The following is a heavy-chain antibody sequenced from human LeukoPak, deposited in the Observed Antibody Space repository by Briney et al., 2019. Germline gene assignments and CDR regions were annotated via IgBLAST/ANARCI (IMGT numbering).Heavy chain of an antibody. CDR1: GGSISSYY. D-gene: IGHD6-13*01. CDR3: AREGGQQLPYYMDV. Sequence: SETLSLTCTVSGGSISSYYWSWIRQPAGKGLEWIGRIYTSGSTNYNPSLKSRVTISVDTSKNQFSLKLSSVTAADTAVYYCAREGGQQLPYYMDVWGKGTTVTVSS. V-gene: IGHV4-4*07. CDR2: IYTSGST. J-gene: IGHJ6*03.